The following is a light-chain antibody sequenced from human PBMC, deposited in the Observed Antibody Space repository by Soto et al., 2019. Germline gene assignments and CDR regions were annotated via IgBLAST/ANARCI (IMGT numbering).Light chain of an antibody. V-gene: IGKV4-1*01. CDR3: QQFHSTPLT. CDR2: WAS. Sequence: DIVMTQSPDSLTVSLGERATINCKSSQSVLYSSNNKNYLAWYQQKPGQPPKLLIYWASTRKSGVPDRFSGSGSGTDFTLTISSLHAEDVAVYYCQQFHSTPLTFGGGTKVEIK. J-gene: IGKJ4*01. CDR1: QSVLYSSNNKNY.